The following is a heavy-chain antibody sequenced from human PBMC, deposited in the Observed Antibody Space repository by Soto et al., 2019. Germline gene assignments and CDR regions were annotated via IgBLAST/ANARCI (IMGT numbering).Heavy chain of an antibody. Sequence: PGGSLSLPCASSGFTFSSYWMHWVRQAPGKGLVWVSRMNEDGGTTDYADSVKGRFTISRDNAKNTLYLQMNSLRVEDTAVYYCARDLSGQEDVW. D-gene: IGHD3-10*01. CDR2: MNEDGGTT. J-gene: IGHJ6*01. CDR1: GFTFSSYW. V-gene: IGHV3-74*01. CDR3: ARDLSGQEDV.